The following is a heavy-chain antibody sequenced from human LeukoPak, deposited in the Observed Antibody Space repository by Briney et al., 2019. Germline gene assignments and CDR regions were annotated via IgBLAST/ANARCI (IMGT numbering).Heavy chain of an antibody. CDR1: GFTVRSNY. V-gene: IGHV3-30*18. J-gene: IGHJ4*02. CDR3: AKVGGSGSYQNTPFDY. Sequence: GGSLRLFCAASGFTVRSNYMSWVRQAPGKGLEWVAVISYDGSNKYYADSVKGRFTISRDNSKNTLYLQMNSLRAEDTAVYYCAKVGGSGSYQNTPFDYWGQGTLVTVSS. D-gene: IGHD3-10*01. CDR2: ISYDGSNK.